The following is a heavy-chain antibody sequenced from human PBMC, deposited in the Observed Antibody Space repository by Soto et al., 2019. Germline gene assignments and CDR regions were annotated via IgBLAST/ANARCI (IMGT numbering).Heavy chain of an antibody. D-gene: IGHD3-3*01. Sequence: SVKVSCKASGGTFSSYAISWVRQAPGQGLEWMGGIIPIFGTANYAQKFQGRVTITADESTSTAYMELSSLRSEDTAVYYCARDRGNYDFWSGYPNLWGQGTLVTVSS. CDR1: GGTFSSYA. CDR3: ARDRGNYDFWSGYPNL. CDR2: IIPIFGTA. J-gene: IGHJ4*02. V-gene: IGHV1-69*13.